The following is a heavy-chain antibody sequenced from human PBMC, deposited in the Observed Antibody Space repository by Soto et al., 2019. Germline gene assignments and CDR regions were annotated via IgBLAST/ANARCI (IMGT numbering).Heavy chain of an antibody. J-gene: IGHJ6*02. Sequence: SETLSLTCTVSGDSISRGDYYWSWIRQPPGKGLEWIGYTYYTGSAYYNPSLRGRVTIPVDRSKNQVSLNLRSVTAADTAVYFCARGLYYYGMDVWGQGTTVT. V-gene: IGHV4-30-4*01. CDR1: GDSISRGDYY. CDR2: TYYTGSA. CDR3: ARGLYYYGMDV.